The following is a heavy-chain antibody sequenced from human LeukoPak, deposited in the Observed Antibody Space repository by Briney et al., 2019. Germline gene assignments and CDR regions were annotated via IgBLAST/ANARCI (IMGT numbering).Heavy chain of an antibody. J-gene: IGHJ6*02. CDR3: ARAPKYYYDSSGYYSHTDYYGMDV. Sequence: SEPLSLTCTVSGGFISSYYWSWLRQPPGKGLEWIGYIYYSGSTNYNPSLKSRVTISVDTSKNRFSPKLSSVTAADTAVYYCARAPKYYYDSSGYYSHTDYYGMDVWGQGTTVTVSS. V-gene: IGHV4-59*01. D-gene: IGHD3-22*01. CDR2: IYYSGST. CDR1: GGFISSYY.